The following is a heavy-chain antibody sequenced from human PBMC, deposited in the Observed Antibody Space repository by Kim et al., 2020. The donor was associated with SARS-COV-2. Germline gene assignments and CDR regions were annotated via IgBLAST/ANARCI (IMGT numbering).Heavy chain of an antibody. Sequence: SETLSLTCTVSGGSISSYYWSWIRQPPGKGLEWIGYIYYSGSTNYNPSLKSRVTISVDTSKNQFSLKLSSVTAADTAVYYCARGFLPLQGGFDPWGQGTLVTVSS. J-gene: IGHJ5*02. V-gene: IGHV4-59*01. CDR2: IYYSGST. CDR3: ARGFLPLQGGFDP. D-gene: IGHD3-3*01. CDR1: GGSISSYY.